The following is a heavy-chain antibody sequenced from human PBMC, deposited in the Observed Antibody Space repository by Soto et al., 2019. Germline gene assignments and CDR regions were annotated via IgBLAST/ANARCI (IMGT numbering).Heavy chain of an antibody. CDR3: AKGSGIVGATTN. V-gene: IGHV4-31*03. Sequence: QVQLQESGPGLVKPSQTLSLTCTVSGGSISSGGYYWSWIRQHPGKGLEWIGYIYYSGSTYYNPSLNRRXXIXVXXSKNQCSLKRSSVTAADTAVYYCAKGSGIVGATTNWGQGTLVTVSS. D-gene: IGHD1-26*01. J-gene: IGHJ4*02. CDR2: IYYSGST. CDR1: GGSISSGGYY.